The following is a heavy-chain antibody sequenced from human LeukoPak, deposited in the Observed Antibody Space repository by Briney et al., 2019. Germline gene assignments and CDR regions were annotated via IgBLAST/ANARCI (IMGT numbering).Heavy chain of an antibody. CDR2: ISAYSGNT. Sequence: GASVKVSCKASGYTFSNYGMSWVRQAPGQGLEGMGWISAYSGNTNYAQKLQGRITMTTATSTSTAYMELRSLRSDDAAVYYCARNHQYPITYYMDVWGKGTTVTVSS. D-gene: IGHD3-10*01. CDR1: GYTFSNYG. J-gene: IGHJ6*03. V-gene: IGHV1-18*01. CDR3: ARNHQYPITYYMDV.